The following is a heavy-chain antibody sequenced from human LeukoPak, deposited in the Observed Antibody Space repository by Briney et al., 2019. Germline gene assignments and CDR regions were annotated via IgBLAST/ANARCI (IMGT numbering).Heavy chain of an antibody. J-gene: IGHJ4*02. Sequence: GASVKVSCKASGYTFTSYGISWVRQAPGQGLEWMGWISAYNGDTNYAQKLQGRVTMTTDTSTSTTYMELRSLRSDDTAVYYCARGGSNYVRPYFDYWGQGTLVTVSS. D-gene: IGHD4-11*01. CDR1: GYTFTSYG. CDR3: ARGGSNYVRPYFDY. V-gene: IGHV1-18*01. CDR2: ISAYNGDT.